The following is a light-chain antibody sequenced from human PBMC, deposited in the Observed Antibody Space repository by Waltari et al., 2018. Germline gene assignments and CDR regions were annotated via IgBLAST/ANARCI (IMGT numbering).Light chain of an antibody. CDR2: GAS. CDR1: QSISEY. CDR3: QQSYT. Sequence: DLQMTQYPSSLSASVGEKVTITCRASQSISEYLNWYQQKPGKAPKLLIYGASSLQSGVPSRFSGSGSGTDFTLSITSLQPEDSATYYCQQSYTFGGGTKVEIK. J-gene: IGKJ4*01. V-gene: IGKV1-39*01.